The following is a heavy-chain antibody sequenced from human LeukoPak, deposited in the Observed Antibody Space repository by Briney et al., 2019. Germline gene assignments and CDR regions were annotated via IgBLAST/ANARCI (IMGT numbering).Heavy chain of an antibody. V-gene: IGHV3-66*01. D-gene: IGHD6-13*01. CDR3: AKGFRIAATGGFDY. Sequence: GGSLRLSCAASGFTVSSNYMSWVRQAPGKGLEWVSVIYSGGSTYYADSVKGRFTISRDNSKNTLYLQMNSLRAEDTAVYYCAKGFRIAATGGFDYWGQGTLDTVSS. CDR2: IYSGGST. J-gene: IGHJ4*02. CDR1: GFTVSSNY.